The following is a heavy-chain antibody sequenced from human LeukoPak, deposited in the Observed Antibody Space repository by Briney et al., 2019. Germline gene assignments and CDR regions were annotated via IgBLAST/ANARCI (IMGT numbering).Heavy chain of an antibody. V-gene: IGHV3-23*01. Sequence: GGSLRLSCAASRFTFNNYAMSWVRQAPGKGLEWVSTIGRTGGSTYYADSVKGRFSISRDNSRNTLYLQMNSLRAEDTAVYSCAKSPASGTVFDYWGQGILVTVSS. J-gene: IGHJ4*02. CDR2: IGRTGGST. CDR3: AKSPASGTVFDY. D-gene: IGHD6-13*01. CDR1: RFTFNNYA.